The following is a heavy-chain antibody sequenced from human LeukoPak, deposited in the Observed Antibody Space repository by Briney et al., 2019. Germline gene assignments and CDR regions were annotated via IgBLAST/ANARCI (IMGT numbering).Heavy chain of an antibody. D-gene: IGHD2-2*01. CDR3: AKDRLRYCSSTSCYPYYFDY. CDR1: GFTFSSYA. J-gene: IGHJ4*02. V-gene: IGHV3-23*01. CDR2: ISGSGGST. Sequence: GGSLRLSCAASGFTFSSYAMSWVRQAPGKGLEWVSAISGSGGSTYYADSVKGRFTFSRDNSKNTLYLQMNSLRAEDTAVYYCAKDRLRYCSSTSCYPYYFDYWGQGTLVTVSS.